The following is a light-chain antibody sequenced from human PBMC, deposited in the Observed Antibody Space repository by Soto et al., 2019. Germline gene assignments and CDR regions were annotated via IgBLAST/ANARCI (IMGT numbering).Light chain of an antibody. V-gene: IGKV3-11*01. CDR2: DAS. Sequence: EIVLTQSPATLSLSPGERATPSCRASQSVSSYLAWYQQNPGQAPRLLIYDASNRATGIPARFSGSGSGTDFTLIISSLEPEDFAVYYCQQRSNWLLTFGGGTKVEIK. CDR3: QQRSNWLLT. CDR1: QSVSSY. J-gene: IGKJ4*01.